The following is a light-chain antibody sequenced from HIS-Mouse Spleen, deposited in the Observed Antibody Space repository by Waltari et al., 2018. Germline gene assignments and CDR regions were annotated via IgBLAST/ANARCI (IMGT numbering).Light chain of an antibody. V-gene: IGLV2-14*03. J-gene: IGLJ2*01. Sequence: QSALTQPASVSGSPGQSITISCTGTSSDVGGYNYVSWYQQHPGNAPKIMIYDFSNRPPGVSNRFSGSKSGNTASLTISGLQAEDEADYYCSSYTSSSTLVFGGGTKLTVL. CDR2: DFS. CDR3: SSYTSSSTLV. CDR1: SSDVGGYNY.